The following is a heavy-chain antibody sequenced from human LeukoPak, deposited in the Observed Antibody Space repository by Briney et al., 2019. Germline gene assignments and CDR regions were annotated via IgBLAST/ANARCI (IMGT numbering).Heavy chain of an antibody. CDR2: IRSKADGGTT. V-gene: IGHV3-15*01. CDR3: TTVRRWEPDY. CDR1: GFTFSNSW. D-gene: IGHD1-26*01. Sequence: GGSLRLSCAASGFTFSNSWMTWVRQAPGKGLEWVGRIRSKADGGTTDYAAPVKGRFTISRDDSKSTLYLHMNSLQTEDTAVYYCTTVRRWEPDYWCQGTLVTVSS. J-gene: IGHJ4*02.